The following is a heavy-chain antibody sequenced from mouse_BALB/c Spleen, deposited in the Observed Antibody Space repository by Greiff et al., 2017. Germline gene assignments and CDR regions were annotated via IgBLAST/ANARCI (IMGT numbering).Heavy chain of an antibody. CDR1: GYTFTSYW. J-gene: IGHJ4*01. V-gene: IGHV1-7*01. Sequence: VQLQQSGAELAKPGASVKMSCKASGYTFTSYWMHWVKQRPGQGLEWIGYINPSTGYTEYNQKFKDKATLTADKSSSTAYMQLSSLTSEDSAVYYCARGWDGYYAMDYWGLGTSVTVSS. CDR2: INPSTGYT. CDR3: ARGWDGYYAMDY. D-gene: IGHD2-3*01.